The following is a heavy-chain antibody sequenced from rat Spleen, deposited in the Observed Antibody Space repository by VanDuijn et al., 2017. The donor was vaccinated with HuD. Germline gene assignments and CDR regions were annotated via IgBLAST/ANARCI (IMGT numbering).Heavy chain of an antibody. Sequence: EVQLVESGGGLVQPGRSLKLSCVASGFSFSNHDMAWVRQAPTKGLEWIASVSSGGGITYYRDSVKGRFTISRDNAKNTQYLQMNSLRSEDTATYYCAVSGYGYWGQGVMVTVSS. CDR2: VSSGGGIT. J-gene: IGHJ2*01. CDR3: AVSGYGY. V-gene: IGHV5S13*01. CDR1: GFSFSNHD. D-gene: IGHD4-3*01.